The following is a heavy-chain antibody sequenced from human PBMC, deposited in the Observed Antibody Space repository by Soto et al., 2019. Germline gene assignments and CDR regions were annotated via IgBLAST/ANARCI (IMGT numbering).Heavy chain of an antibody. CDR2: IHYSGST. Sequence: SETLSLTCTVSGGSISSYYWSWIRQHPGKGLEWIGFIHYSGSTNYNPSLKGRVTMSVDTSKNQFSLKLTSVNTADTAIYYCTRGGDPYKTGHWGQGTLVTVSS. CDR1: GGSISSYY. D-gene: IGHD2-21*01. CDR3: TRGGDPYKTGH. J-gene: IGHJ4*02. V-gene: IGHV4-59*01.